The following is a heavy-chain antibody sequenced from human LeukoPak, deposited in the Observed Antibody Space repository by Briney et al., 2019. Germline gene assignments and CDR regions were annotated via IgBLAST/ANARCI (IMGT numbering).Heavy chain of an antibody. CDR3: AGDSSGSYNYNWFDP. D-gene: IGHD3-10*01. Sequence: PSETLSLTCTVSGGSISSYYWSWIRQPPGKGLEWIGYIYYSGSTNYTPSLKSRVTISVDTSKNQFSLKLSSVTAADTAVYYCAGDSSGSYNYNWFDPWGQGTLVTVSS. CDR1: GGSISSYY. J-gene: IGHJ5*02. V-gene: IGHV4-59*12. CDR2: IYYSGST.